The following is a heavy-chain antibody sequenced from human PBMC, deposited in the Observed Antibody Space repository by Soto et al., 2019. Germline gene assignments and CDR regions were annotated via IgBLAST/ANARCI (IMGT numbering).Heavy chain of an antibody. J-gene: IGHJ4*02. CDR2: IYHSGST. Sequence: SETLSLTCAVSGGSISSNSWWSWVRQPPGKGLEWIGEIYHSGSTNYNPSLKSRVTISVDKSKNQFSLKVSSVTAADTAVYYCARKGYYGSGTFDYWGQGTLVTVSS. CDR3: ARKGYYGSGTFDY. V-gene: IGHV4-4*02. D-gene: IGHD3-10*01. CDR1: GGSISSNSW.